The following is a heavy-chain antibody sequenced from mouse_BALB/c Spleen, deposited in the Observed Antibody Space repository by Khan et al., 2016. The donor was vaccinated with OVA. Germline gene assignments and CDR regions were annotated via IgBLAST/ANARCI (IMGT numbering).Heavy chain of an antibody. CDR2: ISPGSGDT. J-gene: IGHJ3*01. CDR1: GYTFTDYY. Sequence: VRLQQSGAELARPGASVKLSCKASGYTFTDYYINWVKQRTGQGLEWIGEISPGSGDTYYNERFKGKATLTADKSSSTAYMQLSSMTAEDTAVYFCARRNYGGYTFAYWGQGTLVTVSA. CDR3: ARRNYGGYTFAY. V-gene: IGHV1-77*01. D-gene: IGHD1-2*01.